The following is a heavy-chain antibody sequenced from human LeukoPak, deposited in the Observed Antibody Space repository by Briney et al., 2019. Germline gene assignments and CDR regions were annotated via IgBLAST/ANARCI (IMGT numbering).Heavy chain of an antibody. CDR2: ISYDGSNK. CDR1: GFTFTSYA. D-gene: IGHD2-2*02. CDR3: ARETDPYHFDY. V-gene: IGHV3-30-3*01. J-gene: IGHJ4*02. Sequence: PGGSLRLSCAASGFTFTSYAMSWVRQAPGKGLEWVAVISYDGSNKYHADSVKGRFTISRDNSKITLYLQMNSLRAEDTAVYYCARETDPYHFDYWGQGTLVTVSS.